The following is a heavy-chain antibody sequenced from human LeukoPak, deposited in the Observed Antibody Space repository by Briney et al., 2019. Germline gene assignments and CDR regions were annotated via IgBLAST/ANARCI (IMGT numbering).Heavy chain of an antibody. D-gene: IGHD2-2*01. CDR3: AKVRVPAVKPRLDAFDI. J-gene: IGHJ3*02. V-gene: IGHV3-23*01. CDR2: ITNGGTT. Sequence: GGSLRLSCAASGFTLSNYAMPWVRQAPGKGLEWVSVITNGGTTYYADSVKGRFTIFRDSSRNTLYLQMNSLRAEDTAVYYCAKVRVPAVKPRLDAFDIWGQGTMVTVSS. CDR1: GFTLSNYA.